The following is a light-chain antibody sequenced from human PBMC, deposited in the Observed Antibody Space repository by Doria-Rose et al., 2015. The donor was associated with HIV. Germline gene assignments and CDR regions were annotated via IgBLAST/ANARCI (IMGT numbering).Light chain of an antibody. CDR1: QSFSSTY. J-gene: IGKJ1*01. CDR3: HQYGTSWT. CDR2: AGS. V-gene: IGKV3-20*01. Sequence: TQSPGTLSLSPGERATLSCRASQSFSSTYLARYQQKHGQAPSLLIYAGSTRATGIPDRFSASGSGTDFTLTINRLEPEDFALYYCHQYGTSWTFGQGTKVEI.